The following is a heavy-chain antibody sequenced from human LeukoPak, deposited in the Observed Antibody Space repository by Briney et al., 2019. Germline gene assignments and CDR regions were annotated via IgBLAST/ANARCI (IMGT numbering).Heavy chain of an antibody. CDR1: GFTVSSNY. Sequence: GGSLRLSCAASGFTVSSNYMSWVRQAPGKGLEWVSVIYSGGSTYYADSVKGRFTISRDNSKNTLYLQMNSLRAEDTAVYYCAVDSRDGYYFDYWGQGTLVTVSS. CDR3: AVDSRDGYYFDY. CDR2: IYSGGST. D-gene: IGHD6-13*01. V-gene: IGHV3-53*05. J-gene: IGHJ4*02.